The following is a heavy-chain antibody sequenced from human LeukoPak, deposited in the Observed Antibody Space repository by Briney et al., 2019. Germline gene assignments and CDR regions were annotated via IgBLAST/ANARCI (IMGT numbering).Heavy chain of an antibody. V-gene: IGHV3-49*05. CDR2: IRSKAYGGTT. CDR3: TRDRSAWQQLQPY. CDR1: GFTFGDYA. D-gene: IGHD6-13*01. Sequence: KPGRPLRLSCTASGFTFGDYAMSWFRQAPGKGLEWVGFIRSKAYGGTTEYAASVKGRFTISRADSKSIAYLQMNSLKTEDTAVYYCTRDRSAWQQLQPYWGQGTLVTVSS. J-gene: IGHJ4*02.